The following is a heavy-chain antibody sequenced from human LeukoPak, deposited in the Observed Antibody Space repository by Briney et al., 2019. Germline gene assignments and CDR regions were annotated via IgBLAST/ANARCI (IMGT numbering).Heavy chain of an antibody. D-gene: IGHD5-18*01. J-gene: IGHJ3*02. V-gene: IGHV3-30*18. Sequence: PGGSLRLSCAASGFTFSSYGMHWVRQAPGKGLEWVAVISYDGSNKYYADSVKGRFTISRDNSKNTLYLQMNSLRAEDTALYYCAKDMRSYGTDAFDIWGQGTMVTVSS. CDR3: AKDMRSYGTDAFDI. CDR1: GFTFSSYG. CDR2: ISYDGSNK.